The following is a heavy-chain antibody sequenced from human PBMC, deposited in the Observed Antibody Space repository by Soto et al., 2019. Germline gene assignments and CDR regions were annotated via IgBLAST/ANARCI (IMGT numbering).Heavy chain of an antibody. J-gene: IGHJ4*02. CDR3: ARGNTPLDY. Sequence: PSETLSLTCTVSGGSISSGDYYWSWIRQPPGKGLEWIGSIYYSGSIYYNPSLKSRVTISVDTSKNQFSLKVSSVTAADTAVYYCARGNTPLDYWGQGTLVTVS. CDR2: IYYSGSI. CDR1: GGSISSGDYY. V-gene: IGHV4-30-4*01. D-gene: IGHD2-15*01.